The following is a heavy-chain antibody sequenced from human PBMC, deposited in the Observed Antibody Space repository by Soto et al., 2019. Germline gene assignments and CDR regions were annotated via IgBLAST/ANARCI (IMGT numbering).Heavy chain of an antibody. D-gene: IGHD3-3*01. V-gene: IGHV3-49*03. CDR1: GFTFDNYA. CDR3: TRAESPDNEYFSDY. CDR2: IRNQTYGGTP. J-gene: IGHJ4*02. Sequence: RLVSCATSGFTFDNYAINGIRQAPGKGLEWLGLIRNQTYGGTPEYAASIKGRFTISREDSNDIASLQMNRLYTEDSAGYYPTRAESPDNEYFSDYWGQGTPFTVCS.